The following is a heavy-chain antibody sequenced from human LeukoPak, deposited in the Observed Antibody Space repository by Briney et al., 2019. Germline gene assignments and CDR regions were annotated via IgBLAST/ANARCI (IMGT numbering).Heavy chain of an antibody. CDR1: GYTFTSYY. V-gene: IGHV1-46*01. CDR2: INPSGGST. D-gene: IGHD2-15*01. J-gene: IGHJ5*02. Sequence: GASVKVSCKASGYTFTSYYMHWVRQAPGQGLEWMGIINPSGGSTSHAQKFQGRVTMTRDMSTSTVYMELSSLRSEDTAVYYCARVAAGWAPTQTFDPWGQGTLVTVSS. CDR3: ARVAAGWAPTQTFDP.